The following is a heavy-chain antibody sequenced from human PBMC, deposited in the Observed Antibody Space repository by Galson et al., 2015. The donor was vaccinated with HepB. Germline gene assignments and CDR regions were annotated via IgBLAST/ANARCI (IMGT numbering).Heavy chain of an antibody. V-gene: IGHV3-74*01. D-gene: IGHD3-10*01. Sequence: SLSLSCAASGFSFSNYWMDWVRQAPGEGLEWVSDMSNDERNIRRYADSVKGRFTISRDNAKNTLYLYMNSLRVDDTALYYCARGGVLGGMDVWGQGTMVTVSS. CDR2: MSNDERNI. J-gene: IGHJ6*02. CDR1: GFSFSNYW. CDR3: ARGGVLGGMDV.